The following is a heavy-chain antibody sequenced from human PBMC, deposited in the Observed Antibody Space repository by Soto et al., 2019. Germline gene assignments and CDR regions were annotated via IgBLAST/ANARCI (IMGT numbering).Heavy chain of an antibody. Sequence: QVHLQESGPGLVTPSQNLSLTCTVSGGSISSGDYYWSCIRQPPGKGLEWIGYIYHSGSTYYNPSLKSRVTISVDTSKKQFSLKLSSVTAADTAVYYRARERPDGARLDPWGQGTLVTVSS. D-gene: IGHD6-6*01. CDR3: ARERPDGARLDP. CDR1: GGSISSGDYY. CDR2: IYHSGST. V-gene: IGHV4-30-4*01. J-gene: IGHJ5*02.